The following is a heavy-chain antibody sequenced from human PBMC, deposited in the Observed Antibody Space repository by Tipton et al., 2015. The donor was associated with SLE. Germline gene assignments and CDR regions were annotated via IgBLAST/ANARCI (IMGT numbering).Heavy chain of an antibody. CDR2: ISWDGGST. D-gene: IGHD3-10*01. CDR3: ARGGVRGVTAFDI. V-gene: IGHV3-43*01. CDR1: GFTVSSNY. J-gene: IGHJ3*02. Sequence: GSLRLSCAASGFTVSSNYMSWVRQAPGKGLEWVSLISWDGGSTYYADSVKGRFTISRDSSKNSLYLQMNSLRTEDTAVYYCARGGVRGVTAFDIWGQGTMVTVSS.